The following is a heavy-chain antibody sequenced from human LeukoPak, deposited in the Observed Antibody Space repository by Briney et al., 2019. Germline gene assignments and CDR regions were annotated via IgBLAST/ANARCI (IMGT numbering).Heavy chain of an antibody. CDR3: ARDLIAATGKDYWYFDL. CDR2: IIPILGIA. Sequence: SVKVSCKASGGTFSSYAISWVRQAPGQGLEWMGRIIPILGIANYAQKFQGRVTITADESTSTAYMELSSLRSEDTAVYYCARDLIAATGKDYWYFDLWGRGTLVTVSS. J-gene: IGHJ2*01. V-gene: IGHV1-69*04. D-gene: IGHD6-13*01. CDR1: GGTFSSYA.